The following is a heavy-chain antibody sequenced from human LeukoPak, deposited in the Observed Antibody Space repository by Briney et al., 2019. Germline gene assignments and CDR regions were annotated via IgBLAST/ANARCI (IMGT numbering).Heavy chain of an antibody. D-gene: IGHD3-3*01. Sequence: SVKVSCKASGGTFSSYAISWVRQAPGQGLEWMGGIIPILGTANYAQKFQGRVTITADESTSTAYMELSSLRSEDTAVYYCASWYYDFWSGYHRLHAFDIWGQGTMVTVSS. CDR1: GGTFSSYA. J-gene: IGHJ3*02. CDR3: ASWYYDFWSGYHRLHAFDI. CDR2: IIPILGTA. V-gene: IGHV1-69*13.